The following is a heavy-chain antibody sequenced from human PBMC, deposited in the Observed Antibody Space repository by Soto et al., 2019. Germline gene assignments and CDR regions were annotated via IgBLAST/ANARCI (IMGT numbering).Heavy chain of an antibody. CDR2: IYYSGST. V-gene: IGHV4-59*01. J-gene: IGHJ4*02. Sequence: ETLSLTCTVSGGSISSYYWSWIRQPPGKGLEWIGYIYYSGSTNYNPSLKSRVTISVDTSKNQFSLKLSSVTAADTAVYYCARGWQLAPLGDYWGQGTLVTVSS. D-gene: IGHD6-13*01. CDR3: ARGWQLAPLGDY. CDR1: GGSISSYY.